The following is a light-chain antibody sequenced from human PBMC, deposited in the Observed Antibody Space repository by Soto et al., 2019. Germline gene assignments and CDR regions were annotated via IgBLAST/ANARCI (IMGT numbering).Light chain of an antibody. J-gene: IGKJ2*02. CDR1: QSLLHSNGYNY. CDR3: MQALQTPCT. Sequence: DIVMTQSPLSLPVTPGEPASISCRSSQSLLHSNGYNYLDWYLQKPGQSPQLLSYSGSNRASGVPDRFSGSASGTDFTLKFSRVEVEDVGVYYCMQALQTPCTFGQGTKLEIK. CDR2: SGS. V-gene: IGKV2-28*01.